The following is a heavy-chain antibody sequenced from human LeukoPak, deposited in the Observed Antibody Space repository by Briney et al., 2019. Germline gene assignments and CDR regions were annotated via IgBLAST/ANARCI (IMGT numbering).Heavy chain of an antibody. CDR2: ISSDGSTT. V-gene: IGHV3-74*01. CDR1: GLTFRNYW. CDR3: ASGGTGYSYD. D-gene: IGHD5-18*01. J-gene: IGHJ4*02. Sequence: GGSLRLSCGASGLTFRNYWMHWVRQAPGKGLAWVSRISSDGSTTNYADSVKGRFTISRDNAKNTLSLQLNSLRAEDTAVYYCASGGTGYSYDWGQGTLVTVSS.